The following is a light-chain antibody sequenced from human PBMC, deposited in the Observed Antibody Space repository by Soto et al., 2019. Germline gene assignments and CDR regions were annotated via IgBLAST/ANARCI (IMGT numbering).Light chain of an antibody. CDR2: EVS. Sequence: QSALTQPPSASGSPGQSVTISCTGTSSDVGGYNYVSWYQQYPGKAPKLMIYEVSKRPSGVPDRFSGSKSGKTASLTVSGLQAEDEADYYCSSYAGGNIWVFGGGTKLTVL. CDR1: SSDVGGYNY. V-gene: IGLV2-8*01. CDR3: SSYAGGNIWV. J-gene: IGLJ3*02.